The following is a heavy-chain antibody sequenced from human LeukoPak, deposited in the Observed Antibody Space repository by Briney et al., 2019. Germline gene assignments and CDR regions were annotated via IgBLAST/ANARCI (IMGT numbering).Heavy chain of an antibody. V-gene: IGHV4-30-2*01. D-gene: IGHD5-12*01. CDR2: IYHSGST. Sequence: SETLSLTCTVSGGSISSGGYYWSWIRQPPGKGLEWIGYIYHSGSTYYNPSLKSRVTISVDRSKNQFSLKLSSVTAADTAVYYCARLLSRGYGPWGQGTLVTVSS. CDR3: ARLLSRGYGP. J-gene: IGHJ4*02. CDR1: GGSISSGGYY.